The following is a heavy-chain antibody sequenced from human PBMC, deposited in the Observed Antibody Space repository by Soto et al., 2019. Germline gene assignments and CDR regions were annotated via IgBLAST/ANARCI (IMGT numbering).Heavy chain of an antibody. D-gene: IGHD1-1*01. V-gene: IGHV3-21*01. CDR2: ISSSSSYI. Sequence: EVQLVESGGGLVKPGGSLRLSCAASAFTFSSYSMNWVRQAPGKGLEWVSSISSSSSYIYYADSVKGRFTISRDNAKNSLYLQMNSVRAEDTAVYYCARATNAFDYWGQGTLVTVSS. CDR1: AFTFSSYS. J-gene: IGHJ4*02. CDR3: ARATNAFDY.